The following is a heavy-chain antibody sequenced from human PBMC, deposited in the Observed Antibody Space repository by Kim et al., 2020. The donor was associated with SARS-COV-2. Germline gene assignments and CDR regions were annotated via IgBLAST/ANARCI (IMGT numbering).Heavy chain of an antibody. V-gene: IGHV3-11*05. CDR2: ISDSGTYT. J-gene: IGHJ5*02. CDR3: ARGNGYNSAPGS. Sequence: GGSLRLSCAASGFSFSEYYMSWIRQAPGKGLEWVSYISDSGTYTDYADSVQGRFTISRDITKKSLYLQMNSLRAEDTAIYYCARGNGYNSAPGSWGQGTL. CDR1: GFSFSEYY. D-gene: IGHD1-1*01.